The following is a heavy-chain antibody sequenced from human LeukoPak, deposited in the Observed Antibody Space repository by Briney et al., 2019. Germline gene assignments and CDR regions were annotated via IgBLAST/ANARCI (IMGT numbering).Heavy chain of an antibody. Sequence: GGSLRLSCAGSGFTFDDHAMSWVRQAPGKGLEWVGFIRSKTYRGTTEYAASVKGRFTISRDDSKSITYLQMNSLKTEDTAVYYCTRWGVAGTENYYGMDVWGQGTTVTVSS. CDR3: TRWGVAGTENYYGMDV. CDR1: GFTFDDHA. V-gene: IGHV3-49*04. D-gene: IGHD6-19*01. CDR2: IRSKTYRGTT. J-gene: IGHJ6*02.